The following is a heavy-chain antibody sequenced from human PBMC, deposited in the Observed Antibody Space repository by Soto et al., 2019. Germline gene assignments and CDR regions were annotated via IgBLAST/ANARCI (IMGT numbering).Heavy chain of an antibody. V-gene: IGHV3-33*01. CDR2: IWYDGSNK. J-gene: IGHJ4*02. D-gene: IGHD6-19*01. Sequence: GGSLRLSCAASGFTFSSYGMHWVRQAPGKGLEWVAVIWYDGSNKYYADSVKGRFTISRDNSKNTLYLQMNSLRAEDTAVYYCARDPRRSIAVAGIPFDDWGPGTLVTVSS. CDR3: ARDPRRSIAVAGIPFDD. CDR1: GFTFSSYG.